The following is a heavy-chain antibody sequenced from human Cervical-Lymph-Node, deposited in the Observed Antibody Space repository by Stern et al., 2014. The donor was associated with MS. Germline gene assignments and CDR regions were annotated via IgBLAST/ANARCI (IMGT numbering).Heavy chain of an antibody. CDR2: IYWDDDA. V-gene: IGHV2-5*02. CDR1: GFSLNTSGEG. Sequence: QVTLKESGPTLVKPTQTLTLTCTFSGFSLNTSGEGVGWLRQPPGKALEWLAVIYWDDDASYSPSLNSRLTITKDTSKNQVLLTMANMDPVDTGTYYCAHTTVTFDEAYGLDVWGQGTTVTVSS. CDR3: AHTTVTFDEAYGLDV. D-gene: IGHD4-17*01. J-gene: IGHJ6*02.